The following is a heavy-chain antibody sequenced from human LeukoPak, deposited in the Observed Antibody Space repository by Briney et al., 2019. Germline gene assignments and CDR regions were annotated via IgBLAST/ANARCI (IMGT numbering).Heavy chain of an antibody. D-gene: IGHD6-6*01. CDR1: GFTFSSYA. V-gene: IGHV3-23*01. CDR3: ARSYSSSSRRAHFDY. Sequence: GGSLRLSCAASGFTFSSYAMSWVRQAPGKGLEWVSAISGSGGSTYYADSVKGRFTISRDNSKNTLYLQMNSLRAEDTAVYYCARSYSSSSRRAHFDYWGQGTLATVSS. CDR2: ISGSGGST. J-gene: IGHJ4*02.